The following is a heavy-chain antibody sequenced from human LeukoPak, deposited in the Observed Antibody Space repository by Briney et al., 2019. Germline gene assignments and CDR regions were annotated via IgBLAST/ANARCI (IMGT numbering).Heavy chain of an antibody. J-gene: IGHJ6*02. Sequence: GASVKVSCKASSYTFTSYGFSWVRQAPGQGLEWLGWIGASSGYTNYAQKVQGRVTSTTDTSTSTAYMELRSLRSDDTAVYYCARDQPSCSGPSCYTYYYYGMDVWGQGTTVTVSS. CDR2: IGASSGYT. V-gene: IGHV1-18*01. D-gene: IGHD2-2*02. CDR1: SYTFTSYG. CDR3: ARDQPSCSGPSCYTYYYYGMDV.